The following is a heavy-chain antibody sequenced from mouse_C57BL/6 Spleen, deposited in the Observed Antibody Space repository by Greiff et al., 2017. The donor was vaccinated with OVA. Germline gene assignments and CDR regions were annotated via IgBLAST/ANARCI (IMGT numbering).Heavy chain of an antibody. CDR2: ISSGSSTI. Sequence: EVKLQESGGGLVKPGGSLKLSCAASGFTFSDYGMHWVRQAPEQGLEWVAYISSGSSTIYYADTVKGRFTLSRDNSTNTPFLQMTSLRSEDTDMYCCARGYTDYWGQGTTLTVSS. CDR3: ARGYTDY. J-gene: IGHJ2*01. D-gene: IGHD1-2*01. V-gene: IGHV5-17*01. CDR1: GFTFSDYG.